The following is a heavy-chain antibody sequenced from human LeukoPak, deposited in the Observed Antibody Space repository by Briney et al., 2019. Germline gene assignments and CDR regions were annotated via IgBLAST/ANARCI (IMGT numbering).Heavy chain of an antibody. V-gene: IGHV4-28*01. CDR3: ARNVDTVMVGGGWFDP. J-gene: IGHJ5*02. CDR1: GYSISSSNW. Sequence: SDTLSLTCAVSGYSISSSNWWGWIRQPPGKGLEWIGYIYYSGSTYYNPSLKSRVTMSVDTSKNQFSLKLSSVTAVDTAVYYCARNVDTVMVGGGWFDPWGQGTLVTVS. CDR2: IYYSGST. D-gene: IGHD5-18*01.